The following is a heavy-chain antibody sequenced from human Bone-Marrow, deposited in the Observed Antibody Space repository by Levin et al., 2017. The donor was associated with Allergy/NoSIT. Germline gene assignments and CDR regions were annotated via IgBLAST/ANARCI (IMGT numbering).Heavy chain of an antibody. Sequence: GESLKISCAASGFTFNNYAMAWVRQAPGRGLEWVSTISANRAATYYAASVKGRSTISRDRSRNTLFLQGNILSVDAAADYYCANVTGTTKRWLLLCSWYFYVWGRGCLVAVSS. CDR3: ANVTGTTKRWLLLCSWYFYV. D-gene: IGHD5-24*01. CDR2: ISANRAAT. J-gene: IGHJ2*01. V-gene: IGHV3-23*01. CDR1: GFTFNNYA.